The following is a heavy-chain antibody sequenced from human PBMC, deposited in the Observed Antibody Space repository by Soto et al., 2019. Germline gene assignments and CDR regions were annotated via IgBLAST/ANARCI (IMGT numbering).Heavy chain of an antibody. CDR3: ARAAPSAAGHDY. CDR2: ISAYNGNT. Sequence: ASVKVSCKASGFTFTSSAVQWVRQAPGQGLEWIGWISAYNGNTNYAQKLQGRVTMTTDTSTSTAYMELRSLRSDDTAVYYCARAAPSAAGHDYWGQGTLVTV. J-gene: IGHJ4*02. CDR1: GFTFTSSA. D-gene: IGHD6-13*01. V-gene: IGHV1-18*01.